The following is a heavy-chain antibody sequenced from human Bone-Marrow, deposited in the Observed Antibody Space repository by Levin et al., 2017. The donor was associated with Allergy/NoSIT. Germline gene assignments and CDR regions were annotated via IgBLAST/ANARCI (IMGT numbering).Heavy chain of an antibody. CDR3: ARVFDGDYGYDY. D-gene: IGHD4-17*01. Sequence: GESLKISCAASGITFSGYWMHWVRQAPGKGMVWAARINSDGSRTTYADSVKGRFTVSRDNAKNTLSLQMNSLRAEDTAVYYCARVFDGDYGYDYWGQGTLVTVSS. CDR2: INSDGSRT. V-gene: IGHV3-74*01. J-gene: IGHJ4*02. CDR1: GITFSGYW.